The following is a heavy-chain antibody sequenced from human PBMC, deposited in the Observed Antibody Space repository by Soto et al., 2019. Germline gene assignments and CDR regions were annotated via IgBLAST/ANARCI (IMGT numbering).Heavy chain of an antibody. V-gene: IGHV3-7*01. CDR3: ARFAGWAIPDAFDI. Sequence: EVQLVESGGGLVQPGGSLRLSCAASGFTFSSYWMSWVRQAPGKGLEWVANIKQDGSEKYYVDSVKGRFTISRDNAKNSLYLQMNRLRAEDTAVYYCARFAGWAIPDAFDIWGQGTMVTVSS. J-gene: IGHJ3*02. CDR2: IKQDGSEK. CDR1: GFTFSSYW. D-gene: IGHD3-16*01.